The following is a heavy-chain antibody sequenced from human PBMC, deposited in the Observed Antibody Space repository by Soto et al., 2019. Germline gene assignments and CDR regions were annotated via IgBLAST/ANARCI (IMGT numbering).Heavy chain of an antibody. Sequence: GGSLRLSCAASGFTFSSYSMNWVRQAPGKGLEWVSSISSSSSYIYYADSVKGRFTISSDNAKNSLYLQMNSLRAEDTAVYYCARDRIVVVPAASDAFDIWGQGTMVTVSS. D-gene: IGHD2-2*01. CDR1: GFTFSSYS. CDR2: ISSSSSYI. CDR3: ARDRIVVVPAASDAFDI. J-gene: IGHJ3*02. V-gene: IGHV3-21*01.